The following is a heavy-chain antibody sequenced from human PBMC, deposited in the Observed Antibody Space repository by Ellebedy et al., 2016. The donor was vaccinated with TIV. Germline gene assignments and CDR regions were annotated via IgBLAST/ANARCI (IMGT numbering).Heavy chain of an antibody. V-gene: IGHV4-59*01. D-gene: IGHD3-10*01. CDR1: GGSISSYY. CDR3: ARDGPPPYGSGKDWFDP. CDR2: IYYSGST. Sequence: SETLSLXXTVSGGSISSYYWSWIRQPAGKGLEWIGSIYYSGSTYYNPSLKSRVTISVDTSKNQFSLKLSSVTAADTAVYYCARDGPPPYGSGKDWFDPWGQGTLVTVSS. J-gene: IGHJ5*02.